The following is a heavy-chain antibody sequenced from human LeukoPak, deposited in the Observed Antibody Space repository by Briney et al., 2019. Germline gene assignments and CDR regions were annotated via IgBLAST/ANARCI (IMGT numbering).Heavy chain of an antibody. V-gene: IGHV3-7*01. CDR3: ARSRSGYYEDY. J-gene: IGHJ4*02. Sequence: PGGSLRLSCAASGFTFSSYAVSWVRQAPGKGLEWVANIKEDGSEKYYVDSVKGRFTISRDNAKNSLSLQVNSLSAEDTAVYYCARSRSGYYEDYWGQGTLVTVSS. D-gene: IGHD3-22*01. CDR2: IKEDGSEK. CDR1: GFTFSSYA.